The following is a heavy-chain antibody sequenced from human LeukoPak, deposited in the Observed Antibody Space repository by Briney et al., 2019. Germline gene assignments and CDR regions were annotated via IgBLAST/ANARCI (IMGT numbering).Heavy chain of an antibody. D-gene: IGHD5-18*01. V-gene: IGHV1-18*01. J-gene: IGHJ4*02. CDR1: GYTFTSYG. CDR3: ARDLSGYSYGYMVY. CDR2: ISAYNGNT. Sequence: ASVTVSCKASGYTFTSYGISWVRQAPGQGLEWMGWISAYNGNTNYAQKLQGRVTMTTDTSTSTAYMELRSPRSDDTAVYYCARDLSGYSYGYMVYWGQGTLVTVSS.